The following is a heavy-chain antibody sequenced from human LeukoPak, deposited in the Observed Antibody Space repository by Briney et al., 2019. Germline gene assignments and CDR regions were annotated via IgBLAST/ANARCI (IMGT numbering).Heavy chain of an antibody. CDR2: IYYSGST. CDR3: ARQQYCSSTSCYPDY. D-gene: IGHD2-2*01. CDR1: GGSISSYY. V-gene: IGHV4-59*08. Sequence: SETLSLTCTVSGGSISSYYWSWIRQPPGKGLEWIGYIYYSGSTNYNPSLKSRVTVSVDTSKNQFSLKLSSVTAADTAVYYCARQQYCSSTSCYPDYWGQGTLVTVSS. J-gene: IGHJ4*02.